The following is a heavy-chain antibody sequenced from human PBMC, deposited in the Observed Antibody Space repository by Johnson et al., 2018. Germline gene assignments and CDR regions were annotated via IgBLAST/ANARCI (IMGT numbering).Heavy chain of an antibody. CDR1: GFTFSSYG. Sequence: QVQLVESGGGVVQPGRSLRLSCAASGFTFSSYGMHWVRQAPGKGLEWVAVIWYDGSNEYYADSVKGRFTISRDNSKNTLVLQMNSLRAEDTALYYSVRARIPVWSLSGMDVWGQGTTVTVSS. CDR3: VRARIPVWSLSGMDV. V-gene: IGHV3-33*01. D-gene: IGHD5-18*01. CDR2: IWYDGSNE. J-gene: IGHJ6*02.